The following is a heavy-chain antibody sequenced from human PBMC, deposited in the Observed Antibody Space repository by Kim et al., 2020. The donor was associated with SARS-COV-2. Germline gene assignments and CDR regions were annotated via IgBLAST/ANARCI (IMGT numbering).Heavy chain of an antibody. Sequence: SETLSLTCTVSGGSISSSSYYWGWIRQPPGKGLEWIGSIYYSGSTYYNPSLKSRVTISVDTSKNQFSLKLSSVTAADTAVYYCARHDGRDDILTGYRYYFDYWGQGTLVTVSS. CDR1: GGSISSSSYY. J-gene: IGHJ4*02. V-gene: IGHV4-39*01. D-gene: IGHD3-9*01. CDR2: IYYSGST. CDR3: ARHDGRDDILTGYRYYFDY.